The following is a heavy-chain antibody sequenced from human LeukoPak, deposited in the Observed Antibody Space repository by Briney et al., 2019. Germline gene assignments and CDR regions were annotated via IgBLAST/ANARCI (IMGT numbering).Heavy chain of an antibody. V-gene: IGHV3-23*01. J-gene: IGHJ4*02. Sequence: PGGSLRLSCAASGFTFITYAMSWVRQAPGMGLEWVSSISNDGVDTYYADSVKGRLSISRDNSKNTLYLQINSLSAEDTAMYYCAKSMSTAYRGFFDYWGQGILVSVSS. CDR3: AKSMSTAYRGFFDY. D-gene: IGHD5-18*01. CDR1: GFTFITYA. CDR2: ISNDGVDT.